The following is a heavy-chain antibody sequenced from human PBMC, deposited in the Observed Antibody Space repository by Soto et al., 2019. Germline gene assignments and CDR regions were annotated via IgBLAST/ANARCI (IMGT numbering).Heavy chain of an antibody. CDR3: ARDLFEAARRGEYAFDI. V-gene: IGHV3-7*03. CDR2: IKENGREM. CDR1: GFTLTSHW. D-gene: IGHD3-16*01. J-gene: IGHJ3*02. Sequence: GGSLRLSCAASGFTLTSHWMKWVRQAPGKGLEWVASIKENGREMYYVDSVKGRFTISRDNAKNSLYLQMNSLRAEDTAVYYCARDLFEAARRGEYAFDIWGQGTMVTVSS.